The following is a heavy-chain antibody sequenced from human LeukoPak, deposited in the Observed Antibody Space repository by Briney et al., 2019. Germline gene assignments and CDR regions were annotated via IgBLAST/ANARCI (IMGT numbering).Heavy chain of an antibody. CDR3: AKRSSGWSFDY. CDR2: ISRSGDST. CDR1: GFTFSSYA. Sequence: GGSRRLSCTASGFTFSSYAMSWVRQTPGKGLEWVASISRSGDSTNYADSVKGRFTISRDNSKNTLYLQMNSLRAEDTAVYYCAKRSSGWSFDYWGQGTLVTVSS. V-gene: IGHV3-23*01. D-gene: IGHD6-19*01. J-gene: IGHJ4*02.